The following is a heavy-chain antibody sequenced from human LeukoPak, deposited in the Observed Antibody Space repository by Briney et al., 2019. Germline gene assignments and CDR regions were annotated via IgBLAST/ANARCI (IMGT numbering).Heavy chain of an antibody. V-gene: IGHV3-7*01. CDR2: IKQDGSEK. D-gene: IGHD2-2*01. CDR1: GFTFSSYW. Sequence: GGSLRLSCAASGFTFSSYWMSWVRQAPGKGLEWVANIKQDGSEKYYVDSVKGRFTISRDNAKDSLYLQMNSLRAEDTAVYYCARDGVVVVPAAMQDYYYYYMDVWGKGTTVTISS. CDR3: ARDGVVVVPAAMQDYYYYYMDV. J-gene: IGHJ6*03.